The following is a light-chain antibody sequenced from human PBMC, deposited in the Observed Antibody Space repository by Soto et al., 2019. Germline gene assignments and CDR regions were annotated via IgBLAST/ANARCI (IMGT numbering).Light chain of an antibody. J-gene: IGKJ1*01. V-gene: IGKV1-39*01. CDR1: QSISSY. CDR3: QHSYNTPRT. CDR2: ATS. Sequence: IQMTQSPSSLSASVGDRVTITCRASQSISSYLHWYQQKPGKDPKRRIYATSSLPSGVPSRFSGSGSGTDFTLTISSLQPEDFAIDYCQHSYNTPRTFGQGTKVDI.